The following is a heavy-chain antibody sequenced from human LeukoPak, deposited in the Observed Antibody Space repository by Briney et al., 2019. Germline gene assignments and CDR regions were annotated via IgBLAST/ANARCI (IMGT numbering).Heavy chain of an antibody. CDR1: GFTFSSYS. V-gene: IGHV3-21*01. J-gene: IGHJ5*02. CDR2: ISGSSSYI. CDR3: ARDVVRITGTTNWFDP. D-gene: IGHD1-7*01. Sequence: PGGSLRLSCAASGFTFSSYSMNWVRQAPGKGLEWVSSISGSSSYIYYADSVKSRFTISRDNAKNSLYLQMNSLRAEDTAVYYCARDVVRITGTTNWFDPWGQGTLVTVSS.